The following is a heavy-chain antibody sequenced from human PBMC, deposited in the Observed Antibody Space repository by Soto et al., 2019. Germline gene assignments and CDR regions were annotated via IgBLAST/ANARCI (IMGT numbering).Heavy chain of an antibody. D-gene: IGHD1-26*01. CDR2: IYYSGST. Sequence: QVQLQESGPGLVKPSQTLSLTCTVSGGSISSGGYYWSWIRQHPGKGLEWIGYIYYSGSTYYNPSLKSXXTXSXXTSKNQFSLKLSSVTAADTAVYYCARGSGSQLADIWGQGTMVTVSS. CDR3: ARGSGSQLADI. CDR1: GGSISSGGYY. J-gene: IGHJ3*02. V-gene: IGHV4-31*03.